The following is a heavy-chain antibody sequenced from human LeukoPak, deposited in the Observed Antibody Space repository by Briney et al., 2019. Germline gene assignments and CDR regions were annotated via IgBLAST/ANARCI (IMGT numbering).Heavy chain of an antibody. D-gene: IGHD2-2*01. CDR2: ISSSGSTI. J-gene: IGHJ4*02. CDR1: GFTFSDYY. CDR3: AKGYWVNEYQLLPFFDY. Sequence: GGSLRLSCAASGFTFSDYYMSWIRQAPGKGLEWVSYISSSGSTIYYADSVKGRFTISRDNSKNTLYLQMNSLRAEDTAVYYCAKGYWVNEYQLLPFFDYWGQGTLVTVSS. V-gene: IGHV3-11*01.